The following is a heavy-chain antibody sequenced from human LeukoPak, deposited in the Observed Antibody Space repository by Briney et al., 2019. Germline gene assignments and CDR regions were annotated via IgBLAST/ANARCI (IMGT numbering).Heavy chain of an antibody. J-gene: IGHJ4*02. D-gene: IGHD6-13*01. CDR2: ISTSSNYI. CDR1: GFTFTSYT. CDR3: ARGPHGSSSPSYFDY. Sequence: PGGSLRLSCAASGFTFTSYTVNWVRQAPGKGLEWVSSISTSSNYIYYADSVKGRFTISRDNAKKSVYLQMNSLRAEDTAVYYCARGPHGSSSPSYFDYWGQGTLVTVSS. V-gene: IGHV3-21*01.